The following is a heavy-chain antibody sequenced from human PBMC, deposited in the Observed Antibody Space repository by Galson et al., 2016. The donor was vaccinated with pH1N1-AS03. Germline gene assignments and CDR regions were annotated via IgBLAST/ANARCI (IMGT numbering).Heavy chain of an antibody. J-gene: IGHJ4*02. D-gene: IGHD1-26*01. CDR2: INRDSRLR. Sequence: SLRLSCAASGFTFGDYFMTWIRQAPGKGLEWVSYINRDSRLRNHADSVKGRFTISRDNARNSLYLQMNTLRVDDTAIYYCATSGSYRFGYWGQGALVTVSS. CDR1: GFTFGDYF. V-gene: IGHV3-11*06. CDR3: ATSGSYRFGY.